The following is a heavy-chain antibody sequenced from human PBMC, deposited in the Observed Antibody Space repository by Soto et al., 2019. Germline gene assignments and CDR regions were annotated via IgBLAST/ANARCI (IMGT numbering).Heavy chain of an antibody. D-gene: IGHD3-10*01. CDR3: AREMVREGAPGCCAFDI. CDR1: GGSISSYY. Sequence: SETLSLTCTVSGGSISSYYWSWIRQPPGKGLEWIGYIYYSGSTNYNPSLKSRVTISVDTSKNQFSLKLSSVTAADTAVYYCAREMVREGAPGCCAFDIWGQGTMVTVSS. J-gene: IGHJ3*02. V-gene: IGHV4-59*01. CDR2: IYYSGST.